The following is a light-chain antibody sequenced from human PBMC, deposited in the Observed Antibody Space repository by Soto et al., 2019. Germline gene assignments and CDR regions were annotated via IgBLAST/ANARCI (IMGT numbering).Light chain of an antibody. J-gene: IGKJ4*01. Sequence: EIVLTQSPGTLSLSPGERATLSCRASQSVSSSYLAWYQQKPGQAPRLLIYGASSRATGIPDRFSGSGSGTDFTLTISRLEPEDFAVYYCQLYGTSPQTFGGGTKVDIK. V-gene: IGKV3-20*01. CDR2: GAS. CDR1: QSVSSSY. CDR3: QLYGTSPQT.